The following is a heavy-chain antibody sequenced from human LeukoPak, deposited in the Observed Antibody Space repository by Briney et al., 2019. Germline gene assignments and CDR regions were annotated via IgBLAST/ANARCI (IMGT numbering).Heavy chain of an antibody. J-gene: IGHJ3*02. CDR1: GGSFSGYY. V-gene: IGHV4-34*01. CDR3: ARTSPRYYYDSSGYRAAFDI. D-gene: IGHD3-22*01. CDR2: INHSEST. Sequence: SETLSLTCAVYGGSFSGYYWNWIRQPPGQGLEWIGEINHSESTNYNPSLKSRVTISVDTSKNQFSLNLSSVTAADTAVYYCARTSPRYYYDSSGYRAAFDIWGQGTMVTVSS.